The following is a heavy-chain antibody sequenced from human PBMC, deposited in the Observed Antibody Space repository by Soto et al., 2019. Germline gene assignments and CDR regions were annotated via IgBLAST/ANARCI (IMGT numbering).Heavy chain of an antibody. CDR3: AYRTGFDY. J-gene: IGHJ4*02. V-gene: IGHV3-23*01. CDR2: IVASGRNS. Sequence: GGSLRLSCAASGFTFSTYDMSWVRQAPWKGLEWVSTIVASGRNSDYADSVKGRFTISRDNSKNTLYLQMNSLIADDTAVYYCAYRTGFDYWGQGALVTVSS. CDR1: GFTFSTYD.